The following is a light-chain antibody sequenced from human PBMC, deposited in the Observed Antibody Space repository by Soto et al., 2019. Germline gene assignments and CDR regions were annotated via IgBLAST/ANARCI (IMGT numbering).Light chain of an antibody. J-gene: IGLJ1*01. CDR3: SSYTVISTYV. CDR2: EVT. Sequence: QSALTQPASVSGSPGQSITISCTGTSSDVGGYNYVSWYQQHPGKAPKLMIYEVTNRPSGVSTRFSGSKSGNTASLIISGLQAEDEADYYCSSYTVISTYVFGTGTKVTAL. V-gene: IGLV2-14*01. CDR1: SSDVGGYNY.